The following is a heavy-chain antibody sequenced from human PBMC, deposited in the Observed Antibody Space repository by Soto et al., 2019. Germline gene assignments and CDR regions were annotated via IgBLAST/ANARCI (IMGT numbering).Heavy chain of an antibody. CDR2: INSDGSTI. CDR3: ARDQQGDGDYKLEV. V-gene: IGHV3-74*01. Sequence: EVQVVESGGSLVQPGGSLRLSCEASGFTFSSYWMHWVRQTPGTGLVWVSRINSDGSTINYADSVKGRFTTSRDNAKNTVYLQMNSLRVEETAVYYCARDQQGDGDYKLEVWGQGTTVIVSS. J-gene: IGHJ6*02. CDR1: GFTFSSYW. D-gene: IGHD4-17*01.